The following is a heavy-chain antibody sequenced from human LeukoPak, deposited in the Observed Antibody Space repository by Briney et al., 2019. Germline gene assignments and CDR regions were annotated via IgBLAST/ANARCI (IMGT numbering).Heavy chain of an antibody. CDR3: ARAVLYYYYGMDV. J-gene: IGHJ6*02. Sequence: PGGSLRLSCAASGFTFSSYAMNWVRQAPGKGLEWVSYISSSGGTIYYADSVKGRFTISRDNAKNSLYLQMNSLRAVDTAVYYCARAVLYYYYGMDVWGQGTTVTVSS. CDR2: ISSSGGTI. V-gene: IGHV3-48*03. CDR1: GFTFSSYA.